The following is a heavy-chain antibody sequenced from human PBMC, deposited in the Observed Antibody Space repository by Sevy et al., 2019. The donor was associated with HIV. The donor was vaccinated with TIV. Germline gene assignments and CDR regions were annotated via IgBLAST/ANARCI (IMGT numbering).Heavy chain of an antibody. CDR2: FDPEDGET. D-gene: IGHD1-26*01. CDR1: GYTLTELS. J-gene: IGHJ5*02. V-gene: IGHV1-24*01. Sequence: SSVKVSCKVSGYTLTELSMHWVRQAPGKGLEWMGGFDPEDGETIYAQKFQGRVTMTEDTSTDTAYMELGSLRSEDPAVYYCAIDRVIGGAGGYWFDPWGQGTLVTVSS. CDR3: AIDRVIGGAGGYWFDP.